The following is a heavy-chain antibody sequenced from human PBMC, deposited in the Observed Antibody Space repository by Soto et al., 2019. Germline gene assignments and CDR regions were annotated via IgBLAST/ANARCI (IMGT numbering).Heavy chain of an antibody. J-gene: IGHJ6*02. Sequence: WGSLRLSCVASGFTFSDYYIAFIRRSPFKGLEWVSYISDGGSYTNHGTSVRGRVSVSRDNARNSLYLQMNSLRVEDTGIYYCARAPGAVNSYDGVDLWGQGTTVTVSS. CDR1: GFTFSDYY. CDR2: ISDGGSYT. D-gene: IGHD6-19*01. CDR3: ARAPGAVNSYDGVDL. V-gene: IGHV3-11*06.